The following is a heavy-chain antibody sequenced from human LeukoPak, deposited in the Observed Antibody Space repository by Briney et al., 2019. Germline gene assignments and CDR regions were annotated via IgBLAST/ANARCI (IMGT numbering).Heavy chain of an antibody. V-gene: IGHV4-59*08. CDR3: ARLSPEGYYFDY. Sequence: SETLSLTCTVSGGSISGYYWSWIRRPPGKGLEWIGYIYYSGSTNYNPSLKSRVTISVDTSKNQFSLKLSSVTAADTAVYYCARLSPEGYYFDYWGQGTLVTVSS. J-gene: IGHJ4*02. CDR1: GGSISGYY. CDR2: IYYSGST.